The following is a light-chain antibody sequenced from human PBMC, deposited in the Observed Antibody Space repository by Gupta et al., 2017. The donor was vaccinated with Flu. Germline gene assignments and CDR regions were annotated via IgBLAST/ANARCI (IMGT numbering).Light chain of an antibody. CDR1: SSDVGSYDF. J-gene: IGLJ3*02. CDR2: EVD. V-gene: IGLV2-14*01. Sequence: QSALTQPASVSGSPGQSITVACAGTSSDVGSYDFVSWYQQHPGKAPKLMIYEVDNRPSGVSDRFSGSKSGNTASLTISGLQAEDEDDYYCGSYTPTSRLFGGGTRVTVL. CDR3: GSYTPTSRL.